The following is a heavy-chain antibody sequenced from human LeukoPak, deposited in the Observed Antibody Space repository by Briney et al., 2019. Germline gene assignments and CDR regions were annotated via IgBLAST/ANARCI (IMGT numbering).Heavy chain of an antibody. V-gene: IGHV1-69*04. CDR2: IIPIFGIA. CDR1: VGTFSSYA. CDR3: ARGNTSHCYTRGFDCYYYGMDV. Sequence: GASVKVSCKASVGTFSSYAISWVRQAPGQGLEWMGRIIPIFGIANYAQKFQGRVTITADKSTSTAYMELSSLRSEDTAVYYCARGNTSHCYTRGFDCYYYGMDVWGQGTTVTVSS. J-gene: IGHJ6*02. D-gene: IGHD2-2*02.